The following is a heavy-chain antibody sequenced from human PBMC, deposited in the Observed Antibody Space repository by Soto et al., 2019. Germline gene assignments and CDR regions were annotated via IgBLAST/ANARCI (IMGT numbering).Heavy chain of an antibody. CDR1: GFTVSSNY. CDR2: IYSGGST. CDR3: ARAIYYYDSSGFDY. D-gene: IGHD3-22*01. V-gene: IGHV3-66*01. J-gene: IGHJ4*02. Sequence: PGGSLRLSCAASGFTVSSNYMSWVRQAPGKGLEWVSVIYSGGSTYYADSVKGRFTISRDNSKNTLYLQMNSLRAEDTAVYYCARAIYYYDSSGFDYWGQGTLVTVSS.